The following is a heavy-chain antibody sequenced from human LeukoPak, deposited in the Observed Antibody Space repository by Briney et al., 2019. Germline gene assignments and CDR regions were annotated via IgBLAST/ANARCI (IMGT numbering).Heavy chain of an antibody. CDR1: GFTFSDYY. V-gene: IGHV3-11*01. CDR3: ARVPRATYYYYGMDV. J-gene: IGHJ6*02. CDR2: ISSSGSTI. Sequence: GGSLRLSCAASGFTFSDYYMSWIRQAPGKGLEWVSYISSSGSTIYYADSVKGRFTISRDNAKNSLYLQMNSLRAEDTAVYYCARVPRATYYYYGMDVWGQGTTVTASS.